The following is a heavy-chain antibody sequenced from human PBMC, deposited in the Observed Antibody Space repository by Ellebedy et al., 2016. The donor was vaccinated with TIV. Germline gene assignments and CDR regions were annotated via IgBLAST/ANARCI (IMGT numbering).Heavy chain of an antibody. J-gene: IGHJ2*01. Sequence: GESLKISCAASGLTFSSYAMSWVRQAPGKALEWVSGISGSGDSTDYADSVKGRFTISRDNSKNTLYLQMNSLRAEDTAVYYCAKDFHYENWYFDLWGRGTLVTVSS. D-gene: IGHD4-17*01. CDR1: GLTFSSYA. CDR2: ISGSGDST. V-gene: IGHV3-23*01. CDR3: AKDFHYENWYFDL.